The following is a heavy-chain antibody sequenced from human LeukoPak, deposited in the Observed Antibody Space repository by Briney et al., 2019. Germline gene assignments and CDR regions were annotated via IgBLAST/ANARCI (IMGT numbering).Heavy chain of an antibody. CDR2: INAGNGNT. CDR3: ARDRSTAAAGTLFDY. CDR1: GYTFTSYA. V-gene: IGHV1-3*01. J-gene: IGHJ4*02. D-gene: IGHD6-13*01. Sequence: EASVKVSCKASGYTFTSYAMHWVRQAPGQRLEWMGWINAGNGNTKYSQKFQGRVTITRDTSASTAYMELSSLRSEDTAVYYCARDRSTAAAGTLFDYWGQGTLVTVSS.